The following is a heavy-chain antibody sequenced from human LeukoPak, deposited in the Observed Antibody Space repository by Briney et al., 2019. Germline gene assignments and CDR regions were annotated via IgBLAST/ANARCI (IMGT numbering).Heavy chain of an antibody. D-gene: IGHD4-17*01. Sequence: GGSLRLSCAASGFTFSSYSMNWVRQAPGKGLEWVSSISSSSSYIYYADSVKGRFTISRDNAKNSLYLQMNSLRAKDTAVYYCASSYPTYGDSDADYWGQGSLVTVSS. CDR2: ISSSSSYI. V-gene: IGHV3-21*01. CDR1: GFTFSSYS. CDR3: ASSYPTYGDSDADY. J-gene: IGHJ4*02.